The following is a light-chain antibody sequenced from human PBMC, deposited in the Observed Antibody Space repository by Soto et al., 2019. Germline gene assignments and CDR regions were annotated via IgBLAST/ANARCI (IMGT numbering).Light chain of an antibody. J-gene: IGKJ2*01. Sequence: DIQMTQSPSSLSASVGDTVTITCRASQGISVHLNWYQQKPGKVPKLLIYAASNLHSGVPSRFSGSGSETDFALTISSLQPEDFATYYCQQSFITPYTFGQGTRLEIK. CDR3: QQSFITPYT. CDR2: AAS. CDR1: QGISVH. V-gene: IGKV1-39*01.